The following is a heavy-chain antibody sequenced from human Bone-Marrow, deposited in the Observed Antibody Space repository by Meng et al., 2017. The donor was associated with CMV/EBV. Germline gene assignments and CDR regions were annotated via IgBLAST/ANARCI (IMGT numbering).Heavy chain of an antibody. CDR3: ASHHNWNYLLY. V-gene: IGHV3-74*01. Sequence: GESLKISCAASGFTFSSYWMHWVRQAPGKGLVWVSRINSDGSSTSYADSVKGRFTISRDNAKNTLYLQMNSLRAEDTAVYYCASHHNWNYLLYWGQGTLVTVYS. CDR1: GFTFSSYW. D-gene: IGHD1-7*01. CDR2: INSDGSST. J-gene: IGHJ4*02.